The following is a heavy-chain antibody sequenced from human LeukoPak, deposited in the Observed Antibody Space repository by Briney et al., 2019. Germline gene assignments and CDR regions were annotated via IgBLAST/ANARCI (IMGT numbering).Heavy chain of an antibody. CDR1: GFTFSSYA. V-gene: IGHV3-23*01. CDR2: ISGSGGST. D-gene: IGHD2-2*03. J-gene: IGHJ5*02. CDR3: AKDGYCSSTSCRATPFDP. Sequence: GGSLRLSCAASGFTFSSYAMSWVRQAPGKGLEWVSAISGSGGSTYYADSVKGRFTISRDNSKNTPYLQMNSLRAEDTAVYYCAKDGYCSSTSCRATPFDPWGQGTLVTVSS.